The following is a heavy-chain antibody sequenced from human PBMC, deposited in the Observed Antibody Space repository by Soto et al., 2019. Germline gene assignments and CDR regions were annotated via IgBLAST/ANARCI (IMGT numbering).Heavy chain of an antibody. CDR1: GFTFSSYA. CDR3: ASNPAAPKYYYYYYGMDV. J-gene: IGHJ6*02. V-gene: IGHV3-23*01. CDR2: ISGSGGST. D-gene: IGHD2-2*01. Sequence: LRLSCAASGFTFSSYAMSWVRQAPGKGLEWVSAISGSGGSTYYADSVKGRFTISRDNSKNTLYLQMNSLRAEDTAVYYCASNPAAPKYYYYYYGMDVWGQGTTVTVSS.